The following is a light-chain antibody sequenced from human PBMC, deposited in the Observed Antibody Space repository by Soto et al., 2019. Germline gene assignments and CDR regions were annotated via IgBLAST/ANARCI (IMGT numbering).Light chain of an antibody. CDR3: QQYHNSPLT. Sequence: EIVLTQSPGTLSLSPGERATLSCRASQSVSSSYLAWYQQKPGQAPRLLIYGASSRATGIPDRFSGSGSGTDFTLTIRRLEPEDFAVYYCQQYHNSPLTFGGGTKVEIK. V-gene: IGKV3-20*01. J-gene: IGKJ4*01. CDR2: GAS. CDR1: QSVSSSY.